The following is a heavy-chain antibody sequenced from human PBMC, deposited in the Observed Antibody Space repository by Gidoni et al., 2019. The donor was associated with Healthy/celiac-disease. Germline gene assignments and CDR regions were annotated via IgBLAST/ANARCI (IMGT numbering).Heavy chain of an antibody. D-gene: IGHD6-13*01. Sequence: QVTLKESGPVLVKPTETLTLTCTVSGFSLLNARLGVSWIRHPPGKALEWLAPIFSNDEKSYSTSLKSRLTISKDTSKSQVVLTMTNMDPVDTATYYCARWPSAAAGPENTYFDYWGQGTLVTVSS. CDR2: IFSNDEK. V-gene: IGHV2-26*01. CDR1: GFSLLNARLG. CDR3: ARWPSAAAGPENTYFDY. J-gene: IGHJ4*02.